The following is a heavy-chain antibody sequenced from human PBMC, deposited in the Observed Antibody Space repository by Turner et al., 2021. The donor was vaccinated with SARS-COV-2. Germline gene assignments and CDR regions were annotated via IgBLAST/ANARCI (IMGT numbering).Heavy chain of an antibody. D-gene: IGHD6-6*01. J-gene: IGHJ6*02. Sequence: EVQLVESGGGLVQPGRSLRLSCAASGFTFDDYAMHWVRQAPGKGLEWVSGFTWNSGSIGYADSVKGRFTISRDNAKNSLYLQMDSLRAEDTALYYCAKGIAARSFYYYGMDVWGQGTTVTVSS. CDR1: GFTFDDYA. CDR2: FTWNSGSI. V-gene: IGHV3-9*01. CDR3: AKGIAARSFYYYGMDV.